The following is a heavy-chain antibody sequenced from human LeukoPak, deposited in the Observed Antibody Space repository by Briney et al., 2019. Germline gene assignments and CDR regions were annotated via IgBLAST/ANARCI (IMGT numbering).Heavy chain of an antibody. D-gene: IGHD6-13*01. CDR1: GFTFSSYG. CDR3: AKAGSSRNWYVASGLGFCDS. J-gene: IGHJ4*02. V-gene: IGHV3-30*18. CDR2: ISYDGSNK. Sequence: GRSLRLPCAASGFTFSSYGMHWVRQAPGKGLEWVAVISYDGSNKYYADSVKGRFTISRDNSKNTLYLQVNNLRPEDTAVYHCAKAGSSRNWYVASGLGFCDSWGQGTLVTVSS.